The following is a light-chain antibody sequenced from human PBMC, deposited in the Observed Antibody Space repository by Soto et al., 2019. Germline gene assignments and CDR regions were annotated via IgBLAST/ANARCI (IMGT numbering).Light chain of an antibody. Sequence: EIVLTQSPVTLSLSPGERATTSSRASQSFRSNLACSQQKPGQAPRLLIYVAFKKATGIPARFSGSGSGTNCTLTISSLEPEDFAVCCCQQRSHWPSTFGGGTKGAIK. V-gene: IGKV3-11*01. J-gene: IGKJ4*01. CDR3: QQRSHWPST. CDR1: QSFRSN. CDR2: VAF.